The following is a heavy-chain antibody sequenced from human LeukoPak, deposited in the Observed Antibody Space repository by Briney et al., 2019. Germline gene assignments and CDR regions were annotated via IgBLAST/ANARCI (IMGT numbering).Heavy chain of an antibody. Sequence: GALRLSCAASGFTFSSYGMHWVRQAPGKGLEWVAVIWYDGSNKYYADSVKGRFTISGDNSKNTLYLQMNSLRAEDTAVYYCTRDRSGRAGGWYVFHYWGQGTLVTVSS. D-gene: IGHD6-19*01. V-gene: IGHV3-33*01. CDR2: IWYDGSNK. CDR3: TRDRSGRAGGWYVFHY. CDR1: GFTFSSYG. J-gene: IGHJ4*02.